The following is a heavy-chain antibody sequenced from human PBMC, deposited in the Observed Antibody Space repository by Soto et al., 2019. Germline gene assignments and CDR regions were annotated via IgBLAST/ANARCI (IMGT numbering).Heavy chain of an antibody. D-gene: IGHD2-2*01. CDR3: AREGDCSSTSCYRAPHLDY. Sequence: SVKVSCKASGGTFSSYAISWVRQAPGQGLEWMGGIIPIFGTANYAQKFQGRVTITADESTSTAYMELSSLRSEDTAVYYCAREGDCSSTSCYRAPHLDYWGQGTLVTVSS. J-gene: IGHJ4*02. V-gene: IGHV1-69*13. CDR2: IIPIFGTA. CDR1: GGTFSSYA.